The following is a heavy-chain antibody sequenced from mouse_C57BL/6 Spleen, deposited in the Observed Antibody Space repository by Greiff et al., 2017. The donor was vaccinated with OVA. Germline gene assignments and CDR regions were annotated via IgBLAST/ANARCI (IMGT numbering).Heavy chain of an antibody. V-gene: IGHV1-55*01. CDR2: IYPGSGST. Sequence: VQLQQPGAELVKPGASVKMSCKASGYTFTSYWITWVKPRPGQGLEWIGDIYPGSGSTNYNEKFKSKATLTVDPSSSTAYMQLSSLTSEDAAVDDCARGSRGYYAMDYWGQGTSVTGSA. CDR3: ARGSRGYYAMDY. CDR1: GYTFTSYW. J-gene: IGHJ4*01. D-gene: IGHD1-1*01.